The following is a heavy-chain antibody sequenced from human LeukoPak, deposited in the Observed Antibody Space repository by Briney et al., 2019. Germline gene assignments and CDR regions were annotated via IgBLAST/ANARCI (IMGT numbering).Heavy chain of an antibody. V-gene: IGHV3-7*04. J-gene: IGHJ4*02. D-gene: IGHD6-19*01. CDR2: IKQDGSGK. CDR1: GFTLSDHW. CDR3: ARGGWYFDY. Sequence: PGGSLRLSCAASGFTLSDHWMTWVRQAPGKGLEWVAYIKQDGSGKYYVDSVKGRFTISRDNTKNSLYLQMNSLRAEDTAVYYCARGGWYFDYWGQGTLVTVSS.